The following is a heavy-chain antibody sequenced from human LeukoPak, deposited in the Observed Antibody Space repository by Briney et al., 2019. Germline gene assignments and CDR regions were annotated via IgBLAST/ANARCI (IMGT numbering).Heavy chain of an antibody. CDR2: ISGNAGST. CDR3: ARRAATGSFDY. J-gene: IGHJ4*02. CDR1: GFTFSSYV. Sequence: GGSLRLSCAASGFTFSSYVLSWVRQAPGKGLEWVSSISGNAGSTAYADSVKGRLTISRDNSKNTLCLQMNSLRAEDTAVYYCARRAATGSFDYWGQGTLVTVSS. D-gene: IGHD1-1*01. V-gene: IGHV3-23*01.